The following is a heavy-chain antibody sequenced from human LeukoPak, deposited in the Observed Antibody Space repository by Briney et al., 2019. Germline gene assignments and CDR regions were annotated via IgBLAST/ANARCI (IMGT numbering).Heavy chain of an antibody. CDR1: GFTFSSYA. V-gene: IGHV3-23*01. D-gene: IGHD5-12*01. J-gene: IGHJ3*02. CDR3: AKDHGVDIVAPDAFDI. Sequence: GGSLSLSCAASGFTFSSYAMSWVRQAPGKGLEWVSAISGSGGSTYYADSVKGRFTISRDNSKNTLYLQMNSLRAEDPAVYYCAKDHGVDIVAPDAFDIWGQGTMVTVSS. CDR2: ISGSGGST.